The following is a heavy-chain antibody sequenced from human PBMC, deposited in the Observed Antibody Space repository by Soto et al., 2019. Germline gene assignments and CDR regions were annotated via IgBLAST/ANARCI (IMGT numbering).Heavy chain of an antibody. CDR1: GYSFTSYW. CDR2: IDPSGSYT. V-gene: IGHV5-10-1*01. Sequence: GESLKISCKGSGYSFTSYWISWVRQMPGKGLEWMGRIDPSGSYTNYSPSSQGHVTISADNPISTAYLKWSSLKAWDTAMYYCARHGRRITMIVVVRADAFDIWGQGTMVTVSS. J-gene: IGHJ3*02. CDR3: ARHGRRITMIVVVRADAFDI. D-gene: IGHD3-22*01.